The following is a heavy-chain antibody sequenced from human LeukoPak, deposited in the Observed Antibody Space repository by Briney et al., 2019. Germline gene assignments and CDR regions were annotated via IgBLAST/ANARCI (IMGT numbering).Heavy chain of an antibody. D-gene: IGHD2-2*01. CDR2: ISWDDGST. J-gene: IGHJ6*03. CDR3: AKAVYCSSTSCRDYYYMDV. V-gene: IGHV3-43*01. CDR1: GLTFDDYT. Sequence: GGSLELSCAASGLTFDDYTMHWVRQAPGKGREWVSLISWDDGSTYYAESMKGRFTISRDNSKNSLYLQMNSLRTEDTALYYCAKAVYCSSTSCRDYYYMDVWGKGTTVTVSS.